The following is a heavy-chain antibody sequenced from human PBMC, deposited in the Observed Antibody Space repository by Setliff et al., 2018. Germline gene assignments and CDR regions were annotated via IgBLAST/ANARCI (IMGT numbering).Heavy chain of an antibody. Sequence: PGGSLRLSCAASGFTFNNYWMGWVRQAPGKGLEWVANIKRDGSEKYYVDSVKGRFTISRDNARNSLHLQMNNLRAEDTAVYYCARDSGVARIRKTAFDYWGQGTLVTVSS. J-gene: IGHJ4*02. V-gene: IGHV3-7*03. CDR2: IKRDGSEK. CDR3: ARDSGVARIRKTAFDY. CDR1: GFTFNNYW. D-gene: IGHD5-12*01.